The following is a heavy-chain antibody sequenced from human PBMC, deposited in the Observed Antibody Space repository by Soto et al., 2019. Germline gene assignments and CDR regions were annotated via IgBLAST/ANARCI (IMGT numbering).Heavy chain of an antibody. D-gene: IGHD5-12*01. V-gene: IGHV3-23*01. CDR1: GFTFSSYA. J-gene: IGHJ5*02. CDR3: ARDGGCRDGYTVGCNWFDP. Sequence: GGSLRLSCAASGFTFSSYAISWVRQAPGKGLEWVSAISGSGGSTYYADSVKGRFTISRDNSKNTLYLQMNSLRAEDTAAYYCARDGGCRDGYTVGCNWFDPWGQGTLVTVSS. CDR2: ISGSGGST.